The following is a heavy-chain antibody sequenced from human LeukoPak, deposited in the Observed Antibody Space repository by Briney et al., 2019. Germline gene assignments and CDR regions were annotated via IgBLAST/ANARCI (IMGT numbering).Heavy chain of an antibody. CDR2: IRSKANSYAT. Sequence: PGGSLRLSCAASGFTFSGSAMHWVRQASGKGLEWVGRIRSKANSYATAYAASVKGRFTISRDDSKNTAYLQMNSLKTEDTAVYYCTIVVVPAAMSRGDYWGQGTLVTVSS. J-gene: IGHJ4*02. CDR1: GFTFSGSA. D-gene: IGHD2-2*01. V-gene: IGHV3-73*01. CDR3: TIVVVPAAMSRGDY.